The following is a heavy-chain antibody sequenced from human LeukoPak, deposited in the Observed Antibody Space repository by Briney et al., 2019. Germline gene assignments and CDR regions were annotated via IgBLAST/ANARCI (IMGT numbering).Heavy chain of an antibody. V-gene: IGHV4-59*08. D-gene: IGHD2-15*01. CDR3: ARLAPYPGIWASDY. CDR2: IYYGGST. J-gene: IGHJ4*02. CDR1: GDSISTYY. Sequence: PSETLSLTCTVSGDSISTYYWSWIRQPPGKGLEWIGYIYYGGSTNYNPSLKSRVTISVDTSKNQFSLKLSSVTAADTAVYYCARLAPYPGIWASDYWGQGTLVTVAS.